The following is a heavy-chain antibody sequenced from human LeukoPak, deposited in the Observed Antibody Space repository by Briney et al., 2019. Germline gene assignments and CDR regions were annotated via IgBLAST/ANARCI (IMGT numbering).Heavy chain of an antibody. V-gene: IGHV4-61*01. Sequence: PSETLSLTCTVSGGSVSSGSYYWSWIRQPPGKGLEWIGYIYYSGSTNYNPSLKSRVTISVDTSKNQFSLKLSSVTAADTAAYYCARELYSSSWYYYYGMDVWGQGTTVTVSS. CDR3: ARELYSSSWYYYYGMDV. CDR1: GGSVSSGSYY. D-gene: IGHD6-13*01. CDR2: IYYSGST. J-gene: IGHJ6*02.